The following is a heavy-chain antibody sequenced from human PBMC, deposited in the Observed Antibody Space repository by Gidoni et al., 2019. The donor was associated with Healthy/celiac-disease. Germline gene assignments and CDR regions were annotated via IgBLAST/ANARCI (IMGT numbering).Heavy chain of an antibody. CDR3: ARQEPRGYSSSWGYYFDY. V-gene: IGHV4-61*01. CDR1: GGSVSSGSYY. CDR2: IYYSGST. Sequence: QVQLQESGPGLVTPSETLSLTCTVSGGSVSSGSYYWSWIRQPPGKGLEWIGYIYYSGSTNYNPSLKSRVTISVDTSKNQFSLKLSSVTAADTAVYYCARQEPRGYSSSWGYYFDYWGQGTLVTVSS. J-gene: IGHJ4*02. D-gene: IGHD6-13*01.